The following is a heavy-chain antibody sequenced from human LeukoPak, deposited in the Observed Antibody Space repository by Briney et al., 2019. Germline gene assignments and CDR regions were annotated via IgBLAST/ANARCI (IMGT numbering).Heavy chain of an antibody. CDR2: INPISGDT. Sequence: ASVKVSCKASGSPFIGSFLHWVRQAPGQGLEWMGWINPISGDTNSAQKFQGRLTMTRDPSKTTAYMELSGLRPDDTALYYCARDRGTMIAVFGIYLDLWGRGTPVTVS. J-gene: IGHJ2*01. V-gene: IGHV1-2*02. CDR1: GSPFIGSF. CDR3: ARDRGTMIAVFGIYLDL. D-gene: IGHD1-14*01.